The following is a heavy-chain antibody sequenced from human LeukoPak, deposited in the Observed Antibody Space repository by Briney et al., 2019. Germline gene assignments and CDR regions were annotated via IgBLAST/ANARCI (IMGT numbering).Heavy chain of an antibody. V-gene: IGHV3-43*02. CDR2: ISGDGGST. J-gene: IGHJ5*02. CDR1: GSTFDDYA. D-gene: IGHD3-22*01. CDR3: AKDSHLYYYDSSGYYLDH. Sequence: GGSLRLSCAASGSTFDDYAMHWVRQAPGKGLEWVSLISGDGGSTYYADSVKGRFTISRDNSKNSLYLQMNSLRTEDTALYYCAKDSHLYYYDSSGYYLDHWGQGTLVTVSS.